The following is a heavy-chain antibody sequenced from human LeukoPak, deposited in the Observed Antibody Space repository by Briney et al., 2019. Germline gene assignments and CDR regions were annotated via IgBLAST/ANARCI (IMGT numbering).Heavy chain of an antibody. V-gene: IGHV3-30-3*01. D-gene: IGHD3-3*01. Sequence: GGSLRLSCAASGFTFSSYAMHWVRQAPGKGLEWVAVISHDGSNKYYADSVKGRITISRDNSKNTLYLQMNSLRAEDTAVYYCARILTIFGVVPEDYWGQGTLVTVSS. CDR3: ARILTIFGVVPEDY. CDR1: GFTFSSYA. CDR2: ISHDGSNK. J-gene: IGHJ4*02.